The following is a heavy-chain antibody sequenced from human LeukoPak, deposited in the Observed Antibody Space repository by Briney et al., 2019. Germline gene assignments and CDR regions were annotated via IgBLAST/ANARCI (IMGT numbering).Heavy chain of an antibody. CDR3: AKSTRDGYNLWFDY. J-gene: IGHJ4*02. CDR1: GFTFSNYA. D-gene: IGHD5-24*01. Sequence: SGGSLRLSCAASGFTFSNYAMSWVRQAPGKGLEWVSAISGSGGSTYYADSVKGRFTISRGNSKNTLFLQMNSLRVEDTAIYYCAKSTRDGYNLWFDYWGQGTLVTVSS. CDR2: ISGSGGST. V-gene: IGHV3-23*01.